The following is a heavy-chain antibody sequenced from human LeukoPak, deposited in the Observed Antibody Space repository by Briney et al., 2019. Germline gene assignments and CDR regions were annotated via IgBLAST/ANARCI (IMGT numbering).Heavy chain of an antibody. D-gene: IGHD2-2*01. V-gene: IGHV4-38-2*01. Sequence: GSLRLSCAASGFTFSDYYMSWIRQPPGKGLEWIGSIYYSGSTYYNPSFKSRVTISVDTSKNQFSLKLSSVTAADTAVYYCARNYARDYYYYMDVWGKGTTVTVSS. CDR1: GFTFSDYY. CDR2: IYYSGST. CDR3: ARNYARDYYYYMDV. J-gene: IGHJ6*03.